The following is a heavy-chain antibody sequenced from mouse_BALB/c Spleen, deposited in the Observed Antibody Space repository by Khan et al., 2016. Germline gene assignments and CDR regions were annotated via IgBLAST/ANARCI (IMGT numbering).Heavy chain of an antibody. J-gene: IGHJ4*01. CDR1: DFNIKDTY. Sequence: VQLQQSGAELVKPGASVKLSCTASDFNIKDTYMHWVKQRPEQGLEWIGRIDPANDDSKYDPKFQGKATLSADTSSNTAYLQLTSLTSEDSAVYYCTRSLYGRDAMDYWGQGTSVTVS. V-gene: IGHV14-3*02. D-gene: IGHD1-1*02. CDR3: TRSLYGRDAMDY. CDR2: IDPANDDS.